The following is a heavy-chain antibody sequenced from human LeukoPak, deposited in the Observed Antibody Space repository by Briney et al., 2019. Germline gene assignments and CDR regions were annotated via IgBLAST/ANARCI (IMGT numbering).Heavy chain of an antibody. CDR2: IYYSGST. V-gene: IGHV4-31*03. CDR1: GGSISGGGYY. Sequence: SETLSLTCTVSGGSISGGGYYWSWIRQHPGKGLEWIGYIYYSGSTYYNPSLKSRVTISVDTSKNQFSLKLSSVTAADTAVYYCARDCSGGSCFDYWGQGTLVTVSS. J-gene: IGHJ4*02. D-gene: IGHD2-15*01. CDR3: ARDCSGGSCFDY.